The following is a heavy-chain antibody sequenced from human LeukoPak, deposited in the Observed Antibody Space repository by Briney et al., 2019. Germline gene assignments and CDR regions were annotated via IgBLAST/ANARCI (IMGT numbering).Heavy chain of an antibody. J-gene: IGHJ4*02. Sequence: GGSLRLSCAASGFTFSSYGMSWVRQAPGKGLEWVSAISGSGGSTYYADSVKGRFTISRDNSKNTLYLQMNSLRAEDTAVYYCAKDDTYYYGSGSYDYWGQGTLVTVSS. CDR3: AKDDTYYYGSGSYDY. CDR2: ISGSGGST. V-gene: IGHV3-23*01. D-gene: IGHD3-10*01. CDR1: GFTFSSYG.